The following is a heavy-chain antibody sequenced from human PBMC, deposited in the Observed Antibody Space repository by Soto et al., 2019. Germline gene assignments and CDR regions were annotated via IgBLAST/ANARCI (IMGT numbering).Heavy chain of an antibody. Sequence: EVQLVESGGGLIQPGGSLRLSCAASGFTVSSNYMSWVRQAPGKGLEWVSVIYSGGSTYYADSVKGRFTISRDNSKNTLYLQMNSLRAEDTAVYYCARDLRSGSTIYYYYYGMDFWGQGTTVTVSS. CDR1: GFTVSSNY. CDR3: ARDLRSGSTIYYYYYGMDF. D-gene: IGHD1-26*01. V-gene: IGHV3-53*01. J-gene: IGHJ6*02. CDR2: IYSGGST.